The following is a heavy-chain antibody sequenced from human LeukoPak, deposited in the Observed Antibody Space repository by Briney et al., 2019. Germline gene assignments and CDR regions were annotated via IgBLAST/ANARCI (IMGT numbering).Heavy chain of an antibody. CDR1: GFTFGYYA. D-gene: IGHD2-2*01. V-gene: IGHV3-49*04. CDR3: TREVVVPAATYYFDY. Sequence: GGSLRLSRTASGFTFGYYAMSWVRDAPGKGREWVGFIRSKAYSGTTEYAASVKGRFTISRDDSKSIAYLQMNSLKTEDTAVYYCTREVVVPAATYYFDYWGQGTLVTVSS. J-gene: IGHJ4*02. CDR2: IRSKAYSGTT.